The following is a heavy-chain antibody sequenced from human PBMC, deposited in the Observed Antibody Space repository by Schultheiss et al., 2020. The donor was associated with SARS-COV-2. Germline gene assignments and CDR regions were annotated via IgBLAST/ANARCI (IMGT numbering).Heavy chain of an antibody. J-gene: IGHJ4*02. CDR1: GGSISSYY. Sequence: SETLSLTCTVSGGSISSYYWSWIRQPPGNGLEWIGYIYYSGSTNYNPSLKSRVTISVDTSKNQFSLKLSSVTAADTAVYYCARGYYDILTGYYYFDYWGQGTLVTVSS. D-gene: IGHD3-9*01. CDR3: ARGYYDILTGYYYFDY. CDR2: IYYSGST. V-gene: IGHV4-59*01.